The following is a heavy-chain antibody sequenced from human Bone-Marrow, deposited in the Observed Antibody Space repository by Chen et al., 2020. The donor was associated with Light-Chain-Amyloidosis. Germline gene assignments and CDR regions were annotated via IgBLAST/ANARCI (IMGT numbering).Heavy chain of an antibody. CDR1: GFAFSSYA. CDR2: MSGSGGSR. D-gene: IGHD3-9*01. Sequence: EVQLVESGGGLLQRGGSLRLSCAASGFAFSSYAMSWVRQAPGKGLEWVSTMSGSGGSRYYGASVKGRLTISRDNSKNALFRQMDSLRAEDTAVYYCAKDISYDEILPGYPADAFDIWGQGTMVTVSS. J-gene: IGHJ3*02. CDR3: AKDISYDEILPGYPADAFDI. V-gene: IGHV3-23*04.